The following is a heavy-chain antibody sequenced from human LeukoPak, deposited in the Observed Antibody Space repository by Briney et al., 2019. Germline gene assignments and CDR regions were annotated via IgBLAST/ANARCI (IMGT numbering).Heavy chain of an antibody. D-gene: IGHD1-26*01. CDR3: ARGGSYLPIPKNWFDP. CDR1: GGSFSGYY. J-gene: IGHJ5*02. V-gene: IGHV4-34*01. CDR2: INHSGST. Sequence: PSETLSLTCAVYGGSFSGYYWSWIRQPPGKGLEWIGEINHSGSTNYNPSLKSQVTISVDTSKNQFSLKLSSVTAADTAVYYCARGGSYLPIPKNWFDPWGQGTLVTVSS.